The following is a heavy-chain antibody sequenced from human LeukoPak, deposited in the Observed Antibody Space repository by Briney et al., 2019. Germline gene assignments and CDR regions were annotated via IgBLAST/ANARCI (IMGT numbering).Heavy chain of an antibody. V-gene: IGHV3-21*01. CDR2: IGSSSSYI. D-gene: IGHD1-26*01. Sequence: PGGSLRLSCAASGFTFSSYSMNWVRQAPGKGLEWVSSIGSSSSYIYYADSVKGRFTISRDNAKNSLYLQMNSLRAEDTAVYYCARVYGSGSPHLDVWGKGTSVTVSS. CDR1: GFTFSSYS. CDR3: ARVYGSGSPHLDV. J-gene: IGHJ6*04.